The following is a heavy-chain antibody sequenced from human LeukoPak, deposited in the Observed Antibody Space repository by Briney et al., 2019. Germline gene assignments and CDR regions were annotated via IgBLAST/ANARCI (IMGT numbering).Heavy chain of an antibody. CDR3: AKDPHRYCSSTSCYQGGDY. V-gene: IGHV3-11*01. CDR1: GFIFSDYY. D-gene: IGHD2-2*01. J-gene: IGHJ4*02. Sequence: GGSLRLSCKASGFIFSDYYMTWIRQVPGKGPEWVAYVGDSGSTVYYRDSVEGRFTISRDNSKNTLYLQMNSLRAEDTAVYYCAKDPHRYCSSTSCYQGGDYWGQGTLVTVSS. CDR2: VGDSGSTV.